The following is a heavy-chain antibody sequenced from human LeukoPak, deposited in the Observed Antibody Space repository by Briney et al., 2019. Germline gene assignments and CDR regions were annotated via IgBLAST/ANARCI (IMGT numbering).Heavy chain of an antibody. CDR1: GDTSSSYA. CDR2: IVPTVKIA. CDR3: ARAASSWSLIDY. D-gene: IGHD6-13*01. V-gene: IGHV1-69*04. J-gene: IGHJ4*02. Sequence: ASVKVSCKASGDTSSSYAILWVRQAPGQGLEWMGRIVPTVKIANYAQKFQGRVTITADKSTSTAYMELSSLRSEDTAVYYCARAASSWSLIDYWGQGTLVTVSS.